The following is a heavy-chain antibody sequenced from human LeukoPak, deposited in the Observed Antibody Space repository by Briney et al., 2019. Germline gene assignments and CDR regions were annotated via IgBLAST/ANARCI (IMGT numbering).Heavy chain of an antibody. CDR3: LWFGELLSVGDPFDP. CDR2: INPNSGGT. D-gene: IGHD3-10*01. V-gene: IGHV1-2*02. Sequence: GASVKVSCKASGYTFTGYYMHWVRQAPGQGLEWMGWINPNSGGTNYAQKFQGRVTMTRDTSISTAYMELSRLRSDDTAVYYCLWFGELLSVGDPFDPWGQGTLVTVP. CDR1: GYTFTGYY. J-gene: IGHJ5*02.